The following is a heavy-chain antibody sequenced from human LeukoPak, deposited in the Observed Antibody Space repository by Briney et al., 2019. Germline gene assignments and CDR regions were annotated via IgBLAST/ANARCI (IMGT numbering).Heavy chain of an antibody. CDR1: GFTFSSYS. D-gene: IGHD6-13*01. CDR2: ISSSSSYI. V-gene: IGHV3-21*01. Sequence: GGSLRLSCAASGFTFSSYSMNWVRQAPGKGLEWVSSISSSSSYIYYAGSVKGRFTISRDNAKNSLYLQMNSLRAEDTAVYYCARGIVAAGNIDYWGQGTLVTVSS. CDR3: ARGIVAAGNIDY. J-gene: IGHJ4*02.